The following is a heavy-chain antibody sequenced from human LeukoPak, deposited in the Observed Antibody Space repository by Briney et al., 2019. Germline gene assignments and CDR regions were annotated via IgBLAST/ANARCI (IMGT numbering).Heavy chain of an antibody. J-gene: IGHJ3*02. CDR3: AREYGAAAGPEGAFDI. Sequence: ASVKVSCKASGYTFTSYGINWVRQAPGQGLEWMGWINTNTGNPTYAQGFTGRFVFSLDTSVSTAYLQISSLKAEDTAVYYCAREYGAAAGPEGAFDIWGQGTMVTVSS. D-gene: IGHD6-13*01. V-gene: IGHV7-4-1*02. CDR1: GYTFTSYG. CDR2: INTNTGNP.